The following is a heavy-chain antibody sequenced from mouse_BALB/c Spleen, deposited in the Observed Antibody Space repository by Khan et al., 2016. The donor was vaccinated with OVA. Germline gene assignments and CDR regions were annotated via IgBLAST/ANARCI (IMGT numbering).Heavy chain of an antibody. CDR2: INPTSGYT. Sequence: QIQLVQSGAELAKPGASVKMSCKASGYTFTTYGMHWVKQRPGQGLEWIGYINPTSGYTDYNQKFKDKSTLTADKSSSTAYMQLSSLTSDDSAVYYCARDRIDYWGQGTTLTVSS. CDR3: ARDRIDY. CDR1: GYTFTTYG. J-gene: IGHJ2*01. V-gene: IGHV1-4*01.